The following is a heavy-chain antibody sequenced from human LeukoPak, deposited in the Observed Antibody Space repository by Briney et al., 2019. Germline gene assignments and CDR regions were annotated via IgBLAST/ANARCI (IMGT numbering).Heavy chain of an antibody. CDR2: VYPEGGET. CDR1: GFTFIDYS. V-gene: IGHV1-69-2*01. CDR3: ATGGEPGDNTHDYYYYMDV. Sequence: ASVKVSCKVSGFTFIDYSMHWVQQAPGKGLEWMGLVYPEGGETRFAEKFQGRVTITADTSTDTAYMELSSLRSEDTDVYYCATGGEPGDNTHDYYYYMDVWGKGTSVTVSS. J-gene: IGHJ6*03. D-gene: IGHD1-26*01.